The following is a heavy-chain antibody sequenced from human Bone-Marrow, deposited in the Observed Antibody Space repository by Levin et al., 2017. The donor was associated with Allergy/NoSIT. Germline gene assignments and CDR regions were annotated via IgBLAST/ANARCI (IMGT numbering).Heavy chain of an antibody. CDR3: VDAGLGAYSYGFLY. D-gene: IGHD5-12*01. Sequence: SVKVSCKASGGSFSNYAIGWVRQGPGQGLEWVGGVIPLLKKVNYAEKFQDRISISALDSTGTAYMELTNLRSDDTAIYYCVDAGLGAYSYGFLYWGQGTLVTVSS. J-gene: IGHJ4*02. V-gene: IGHV1-69*13. CDR1: GGSFSNYA. CDR2: VIPLLKKV.